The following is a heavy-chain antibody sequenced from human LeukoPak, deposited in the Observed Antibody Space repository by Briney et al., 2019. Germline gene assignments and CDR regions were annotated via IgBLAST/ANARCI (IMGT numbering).Heavy chain of an antibody. CDR1: GGSISSGDYY. V-gene: IGHV4-30-4*01. CDR2: IYYTGST. J-gene: IGHJ4*02. Sequence: PSQTLSLTCTVSGGSISSGDYYWSWIRQPPGKGLEWIGYIYYTGSTYYNPSLKSRVTISVDTSKNQFSLKLNSVTAADTAVYYCARGGRSGSYGYYFDYWGQGTLVTVSS. D-gene: IGHD1-26*01. CDR3: ARGGRSGSYGYYFDY.